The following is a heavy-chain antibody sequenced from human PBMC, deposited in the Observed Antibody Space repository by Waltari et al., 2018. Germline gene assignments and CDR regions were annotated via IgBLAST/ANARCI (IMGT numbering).Heavy chain of an antibody. J-gene: IGHJ5*02. D-gene: IGHD6-19*01. CDR3: ARGQWQPRFDP. Sequence: QVQLQQWGAGLLKPSETLSLTCVVYGGSFSGYYWSWIRQPPGKGLEWIGEINHSGSTNYNASLKGRVTILGDTSKNQFSLKLSSVSAADTAVYYCARGQWQPRFDPWGQGTLVTVSS. CDR2: INHSGST. V-gene: IGHV4-34*01. CDR1: GGSFSGYY.